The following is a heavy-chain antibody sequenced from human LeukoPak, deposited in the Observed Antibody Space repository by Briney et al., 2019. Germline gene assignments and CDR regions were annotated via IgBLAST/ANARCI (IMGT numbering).Heavy chain of an antibody. V-gene: IGHV3-66*01. CDR3: ANDVDTAMVHDY. CDR2: IYSGGST. D-gene: IGHD5-18*01. J-gene: IGHJ4*02. Sequence: GGSLRLSCAASGFTVSSNYMSWVRQAPGKGLEWVSVIYSGGSTYYADSVKGRFTISRDNSKNALYLQMNSLRAEDTAVYYCANDVDTAMVHDYWGQGTLVTVSS. CDR1: GFTVSSNY.